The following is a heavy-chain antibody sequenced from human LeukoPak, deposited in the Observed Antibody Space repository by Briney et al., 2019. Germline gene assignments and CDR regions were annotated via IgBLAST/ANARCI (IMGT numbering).Heavy chain of an antibody. CDR2: IYDSGST. V-gene: IGHV4-39*07. J-gene: IGHJ6*02. CDR3: ARVDTAMVTSYYGMDV. D-gene: IGHD5-18*01. Sequence: SETLSLTCTVSGGSVRSSYYYWGWIRQPPGKGLEWIGSIYDSGSTYYNPSLKSRVTISVDTSKNQFSLKLSSVTAADTAVYYCARVDTAMVTSYYGMDVWGQGTTVTVSS. CDR1: GGSVRSSYYY.